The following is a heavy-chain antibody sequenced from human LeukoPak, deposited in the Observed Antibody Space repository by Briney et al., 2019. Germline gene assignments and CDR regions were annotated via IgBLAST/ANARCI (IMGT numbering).Heavy chain of an antibody. CDR3: AKDLPSGWLRGIDY. D-gene: IGHD5-12*01. CDR1: GLTFSSYG. CDR2: IRLDGRNK. Sequence: GGSLRLSCAASGLTFSSYGMHWVRQAPGKGLEWVAFIRLDGRNKYYADSVKGRFTISRDNSKKTLYLQMNSLRSGDTAVYYCAKDLPSGWLRGIDYWGQGTLVTVSS. V-gene: IGHV3-30*02. J-gene: IGHJ4*02.